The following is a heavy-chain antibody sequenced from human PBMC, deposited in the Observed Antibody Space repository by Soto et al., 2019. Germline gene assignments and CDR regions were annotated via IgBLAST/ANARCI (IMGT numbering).Heavy chain of an antibody. CDR2: IGGGGGST. J-gene: IGHJ4*02. D-gene: IGHD3-3*01. CDR3: AKQGRQAQTISGVVITGPYFDY. Sequence: HPGGSLRLSCAASGFTFSSYAMTWVRQAPGKGLEWVSSIGGGGGSTFYADSVKGRFIISRDNSKNTLFMQMNSPRAEDTAIYYCAKQGRQAQTISGVVITGPYFDYSGQALLVTVSS. CDR1: GFTFSSYA. V-gene: IGHV3-23*01.